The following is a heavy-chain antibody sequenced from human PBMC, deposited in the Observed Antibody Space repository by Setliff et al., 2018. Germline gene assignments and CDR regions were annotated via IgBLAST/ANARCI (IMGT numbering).Heavy chain of an antibody. CDR1: GGTFSSYA. D-gene: IGHD5-12*01. CDR3: ARGNPAERYEY. CDR2: IIPIFGTA. Sequence: ASVKVFCKASGGTFSSYAISWVRQAPGQGLEWMGGIIPIFGTANYAQKFQGRVTITADESTSTAYMELSSLRFDDTAVYYCARGNPAERYEYWGQGTLVTVSS. V-gene: IGHV1-69*13. J-gene: IGHJ1*01.